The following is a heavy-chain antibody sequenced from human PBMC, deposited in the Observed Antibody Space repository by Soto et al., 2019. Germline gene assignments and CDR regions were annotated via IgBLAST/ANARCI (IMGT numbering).Heavy chain of an antibody. CDR2: INPSGGDT. V-gene: IGHV1-46*01. CDR3: ARIAAGY. Sequence: ASVKVSCKPSGYTFTSYYRHWVRQAPGQGLEWMGTINPSGGDTTYAQKFQGRVTMTRDTSTSTVYMELSSLRPEDTAVYYCARIAAGYWGQGTLVTVSS. CDR1: GYTFTSYY. J-gene: IGHJ4*02. D-gene: IGHD6-25*01.